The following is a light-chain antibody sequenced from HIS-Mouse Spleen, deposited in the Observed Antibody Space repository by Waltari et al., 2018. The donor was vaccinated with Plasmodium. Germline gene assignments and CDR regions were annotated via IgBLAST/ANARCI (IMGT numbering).Light chain of an antibody. CDR2: GAS. CDR3: QQYGSSPIT. CDR1: QSVSSSY. Sequence: EIVLTQSPGTLSLSPGERATLSCRASQSVSSSYLAWYQQKPGQAPRFRILGASSRATGIPDRFSGSGSGTDFTLTISRLEPEDFAVYYCQQYGSSPITFGQGTRLEIK. V-gene: IGKV3-20*01. J-gene: IGKJ5*01.